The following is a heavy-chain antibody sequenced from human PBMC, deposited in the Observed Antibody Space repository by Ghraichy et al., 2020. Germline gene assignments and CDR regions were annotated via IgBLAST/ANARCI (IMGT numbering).Heavy chain of an antibody. CDR3: AREELLGDAFDI. CDR1: GFTFSSYS. V-gene: IGHV3-21*01. D-gene: IGHD3-10*01. CDR2: ISSSSSYI. J-gene: IGHJ3*02. Sequence: GGSLRLSCAASGFTFSSYSMNWVRQAPGKGLEWVSSISSSSSYIYYADSVKGRFTISRDNAKNSLYLQMNSLRAEDTAVYYCAREELLGDAFDIWGQGTMVTVSS.